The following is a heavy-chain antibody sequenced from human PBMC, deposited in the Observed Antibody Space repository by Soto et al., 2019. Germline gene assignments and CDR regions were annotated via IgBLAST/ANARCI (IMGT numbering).Heavy chain of an antibody. Sequence: QVQLQESGRGLVEPSQTLSLTCTVSGGSIGGDGYYWNSIRHHPGKGLEWIGYVHYSGTTYYNPSLKSRLTLSVDTSKTQFSLNLRTVTAADTAVYYRARGWTAGAGWANRFDLWGQGTLVTVSS. D-gene: IGHD6-13*01. CDR3: ARGWTAGAGWANRFDL. CDR2: VHYSGTT. V-gene: IGHV4-31*03. J-gene: IGHJ5*02. CDR1: GGSIGGDGYY.